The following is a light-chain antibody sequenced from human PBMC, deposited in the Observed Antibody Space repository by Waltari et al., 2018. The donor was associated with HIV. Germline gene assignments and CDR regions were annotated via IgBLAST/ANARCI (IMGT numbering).Light chain of an antibody. CDR2: DDI. J-gene: IGLJ2*01. V-gene: IGLV3-21*02. CDR3: QVWDSSSDHL. CDR1: NLGSKS. Sequence: SYVPTQPPSVSVAPGQTARITCGGNNLGSKSVTWYQQKPGQAPGLVIYDDIGRPSGIPERFSGSNSGNTATLTISRVEAGDEADYYCQVWDSSSDHLFGGGTKVTVL.